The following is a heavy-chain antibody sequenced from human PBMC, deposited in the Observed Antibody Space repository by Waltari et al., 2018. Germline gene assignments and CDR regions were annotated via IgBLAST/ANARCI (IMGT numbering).Heavy chain of an antibody. D-gene: IGHD3-16*02. J-gene: IGHJ4*02. CDR3: ARSKMGRLGELSIDY. CDR2: IGTAGET. CDR1: GFTFSSYD. Sequence: EVQLVESGGGLVQPGGYLRLSCAASGFTFSSYDIHWVRQATGKGLEWGSAIGTAGETYYPGSVKGRFTISRENAKNSLYRQMNSLRAGDTAVYYCARSKMGRLGELSIDYWGQGTLVTVSS. V-gene: IGHV3-13*01.